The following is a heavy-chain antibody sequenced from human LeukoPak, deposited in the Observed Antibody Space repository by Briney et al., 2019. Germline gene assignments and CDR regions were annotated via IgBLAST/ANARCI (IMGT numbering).Heavy chain of an antibody. V-gene: IGHV1-2*02. J-gene: IGHJ4*02. CDR2: INPNSGGT. CDR3: ARDYGYYDILTGYYKMGHLDY. D-gene: IGHD3-9*01. CDR1: GYTFTGYY. Sequence: ASVKVSCKAAGYTFTGYYMHWVRQARGQGLEWMGWINPNSGGTNYAQKFQGRVTMTRDTSISTAYMELSRLRSDDTAVYYCARDYGYYDILTGYYKMGHLDYWGQGTLVTVSS.